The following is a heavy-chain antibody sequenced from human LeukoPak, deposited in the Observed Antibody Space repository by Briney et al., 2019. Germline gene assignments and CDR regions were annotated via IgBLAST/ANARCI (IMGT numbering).Heavy chain of an antibody. J-gene: IGHJ4*02. CDR3: ARQHCSGGDCYFFD. V-gene: IGHV3-33*01. D-gene: IGHD2-15*01. Sequence: PGRSLRLSCAASGFTFSSYGMHWVRQAPGKELEWVALIWYDGNNKYYADSVKGRFTISRDNSKNTLYLQLNSLRAEDTAVYYCARQHCSGGDCYFFDWGQGTLVTVSS. CDR2: IWYDGNNK. CDR1: GFTFSSYG.